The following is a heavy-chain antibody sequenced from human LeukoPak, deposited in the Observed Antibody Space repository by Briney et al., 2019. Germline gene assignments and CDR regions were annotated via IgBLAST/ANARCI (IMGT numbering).Heavy chain of an antibody. Sequence: GRTLRLSCAASGFTFCSYAMSWDREAPGKGLETVSAISGSGGSTYYADPVKGRFTISRDNSKNTLYLQMNSLRAEDTAVYYCAKDHHPGMRNYFDYWGQGTLVTVSS. CDR3: AKDHHPGMRNYFDY. V-gene: IGHV3-23*01. J-gene: IGHJ4*02. CDR2: ISGSGGST. CDR1: GFTFCSYA.